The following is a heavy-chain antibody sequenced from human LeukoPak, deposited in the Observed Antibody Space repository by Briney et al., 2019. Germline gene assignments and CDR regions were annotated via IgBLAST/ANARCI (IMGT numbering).Heavy chain of an antibody. V-gene: IGHV4-59*01. J-gene: IGHJ4*02. CDR1: GGSISSYY. D-gene: IGHD6-13*01. Sequence: SETLSLTCTVSGGSISSYYWSWIRQPPGKGLEWIGYIYYSGSTNYNPSLKSRVTISVDTSKNQFSLKLSSVTAADTAVYYCAGERAAAAFLLWGQGTLVTVSS. CDR3: AGERAAAAFLL. CDR2: IYYSGST.